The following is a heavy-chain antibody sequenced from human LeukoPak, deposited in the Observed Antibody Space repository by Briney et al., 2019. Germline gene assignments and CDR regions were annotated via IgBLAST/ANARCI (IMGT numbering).Heavy chain of an antibody. J-gene: IGHJ4*02. D-gene: IGHD3-22*01. Sequence: GGSLRLSCAASGVTFSNYEMNWVRQAPGKGLEWVSYISSSGSTFYYADSVKGRFTISRDNAKNSLYLQMNSLRAEDTAVYYCARIKSIGYYYGLDYWGQGTLVTVSA. CDR2: ISSSGSTF. CDR1: GVTFSNYE. V-gene: IGHV3-48*03. CDR3: ARIKSIGYYYGLDY.